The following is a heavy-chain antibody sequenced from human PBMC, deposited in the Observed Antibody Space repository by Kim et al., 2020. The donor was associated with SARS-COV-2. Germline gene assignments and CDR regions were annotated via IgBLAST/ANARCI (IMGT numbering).Heavy chain of an antibody. D-gene: IGHD3-3*01. V-gene: IGHV3-23*01. CDR1: GFTFSTYA. Sequence: GGSLRLSCAASGFTFSTYAMSWVRQAPGKGLEWVSAISGSGGSTYYADSVKGRFTISRDNSKNTLYLQMNSLRAEDTAEYYCAKNPVYYEFWSGYWHYFDYWGQGTLVTVSS. CDR3: AKNPVYYEFWSGYWHYFDY. J-gene: IGHJ4*02. CDR2: ISGSGGST.